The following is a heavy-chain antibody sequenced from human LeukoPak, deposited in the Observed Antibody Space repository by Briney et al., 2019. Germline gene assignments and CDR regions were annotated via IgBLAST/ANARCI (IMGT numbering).Heavy chain of an antibody. CDR3: AREGGRGYSYGYGLPLVIDY. V-gene: IGHV4-34*01. CDR2: INHSGST. Sequence: PSETLSLTCAVYGGSFSGYYWSWIRQPLGKGLEWIGEINHSGSTNYNPSLKSRVTISVDTSKNQFSLKLSSVTAADTAVYYCAREGGRGYSYGYGLPLVIDYWGQGTLVTVSS. D-gene: IGHD5-18*01. CDR1: GGSFSGYY. J-gene: IGHJ4*02.